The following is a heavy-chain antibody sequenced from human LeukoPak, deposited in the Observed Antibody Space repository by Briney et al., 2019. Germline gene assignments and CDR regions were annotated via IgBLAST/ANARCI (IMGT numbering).Heavy chain of an antibody. CDR3: ATAVASSSGWYADY. CDR1: GFTFRSYG. V-gene: IGHV3-33*01. J-gene: IGHJ4*02. CDR2: IWYDGSNK. D-gene: IGHD6-19*01. Sequence: GGSLRLSCAASGFTFRSYGMHWVRQAPGKGLEWVAVIWYDGSNKYYADSVKGRFAVSRDNSKNTLYLQMNSLRAEDTAVYYCATAVASSSGWYADYWGQGTLVTVSS.